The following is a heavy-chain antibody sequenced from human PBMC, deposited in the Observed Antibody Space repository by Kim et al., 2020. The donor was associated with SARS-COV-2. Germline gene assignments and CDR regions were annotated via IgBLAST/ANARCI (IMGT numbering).Heavy chain of an antibody. D-gene: IGHD3-10*01. CDR2: IGTAGDT. V-gene: IGHV3-13*01. CDR1: GFTFSSYD. J-gene: IGHJ4*02. Sequence: GGSLRLSCAASGFTFSSYDMHWVRQATGKGLEWVSAIGTAGDTYYPGSVKGRFTISRENAKNSLYLQMNSLRAGDTAVYYCARGLIWFGELLGWGFDYWGQGTLVTVSS. CDR3: ARGLIWFGELLGWGFDY.